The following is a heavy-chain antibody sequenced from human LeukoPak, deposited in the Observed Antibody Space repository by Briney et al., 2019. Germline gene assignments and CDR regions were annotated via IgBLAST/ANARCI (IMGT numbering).Heavy chain of an antibody. J-gene: IGHJ5*02. CDR1: GYTFIGYY. CDR3: ARDSTRNAFDP. Sequence: ASVKVSCKASGYTFIGYYMHWMRQAPGQGLEWMRWINANSGGTSYAQEFQGRVTMTRDTSISTVYMELTSLRSDDTAVYFCARDSTRNAFDPWGQGTLVTVSS. V-gene: IGHV1-2*02. CDR2: INANSGGT. D-gene: IGHD1-1*01.